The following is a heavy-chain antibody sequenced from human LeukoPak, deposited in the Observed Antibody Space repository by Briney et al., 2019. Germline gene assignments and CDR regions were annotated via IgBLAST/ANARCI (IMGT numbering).Heavy chain of an antibody. D-gene: IGHD3-10*01. J-gene: IGHJ4*02. V-gene: IGHV3-30*02. CDR3: AQNTHGFGGDDFLY. Sequence: GGSLRLSCAASGSTFSNYAIHWVRQAPGKGLEWVGFIRHNSEEYHAESVKGRFTISRDNSKNTLYLQMNSLRGDDTAVYFCAQNTHGFGGDDFLYWGQGTLVTVSS. CDR1: GSTFSNYA. CDR2: IRHNSEE.